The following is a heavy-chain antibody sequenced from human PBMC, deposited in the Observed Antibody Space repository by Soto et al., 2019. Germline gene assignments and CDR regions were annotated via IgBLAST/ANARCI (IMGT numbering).Heavy chain of an antibody. Sequence: GASVKVSCKASGYSLSGYYLHWVRQAPGQGPEWMGWINPNSGGTKYVQKFQGRVTMTRDTSISTVYLELSRLRSDDPAVYYGARGGGIAAPGPNWFDPWGQGTLVTVSS. D-gene: IGHD6-13*01. V-gene: IGHV1-2*02. CDR3: ARGGGIAAPGPNWFDP. CDR2: INPNSGGT. CDR1: GYSLSGYY. J-gene: IGHJ5*02.